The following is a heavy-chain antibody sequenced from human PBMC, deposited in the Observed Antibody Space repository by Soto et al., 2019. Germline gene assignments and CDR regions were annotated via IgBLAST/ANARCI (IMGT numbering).Heavy chain of an antibody. CDR2: TYYRSKWYN. D-gene: IGHD3-10*01. CDR1: GDSVSSNSAA. CDR3: ARESSGLLWFGELFHRYLDY. V-gene: IGHV6-1*01. J-gene: IGHJ4*02. Sequence: KQSQTLSLTCAISGDSVSSNSAAWNWIRQSPSRGLEWLGRTYYRSKWYNDYAVSVKSRITINPDTSKNQFSLQLNSVTPEDTAVYYCARESSGLLWFGELFHRYLDYWGQGTLVTVSS.